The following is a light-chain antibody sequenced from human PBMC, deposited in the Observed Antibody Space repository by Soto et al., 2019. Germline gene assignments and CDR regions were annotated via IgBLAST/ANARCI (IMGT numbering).Light chain of an antibody. CDR1: SSNIGAGYD. CDR3: QSYDSSLSGVV. V-gene: IGLV1-40*01. J-gene: IGLJ2*01. Sequence: ELTQPPSVSVSPGQRVTISCTGSSSNIGAGYDVHWYQQLPGTAPKLLIYGNSNRPSGVPDRFSGSKSGTSASLAITGLQAEDEADYYCQSYDSSLSGVVFGGGTKLTVL. CDR2: GNS.